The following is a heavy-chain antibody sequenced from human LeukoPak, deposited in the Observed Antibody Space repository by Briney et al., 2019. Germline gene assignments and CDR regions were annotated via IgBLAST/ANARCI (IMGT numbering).Heavy chain of an antibody. Sequence: PSETLSPTCTVSGGSISSYYWSWIRQPPGKGLEWIGYIYYSGSTNYNPSLKSRVTISVDTSKNQFSLKLSSVTAADTAVYYCARGGDTAMVTAFDYWGQGTLVTVSS. CDR3: ARGGDTAMVTAFDY. D-gene: IGHD5-18*01. CDR1: GGSISSYY. V-gene: IGHV4-59*01. CDR2: IYYSGST. J-gene: IGHJ4*02.